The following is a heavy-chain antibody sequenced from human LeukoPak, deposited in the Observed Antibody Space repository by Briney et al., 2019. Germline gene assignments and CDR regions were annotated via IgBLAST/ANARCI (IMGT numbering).Heavy chain of an antibody. D-gene: IGHD3-22*01. CDR1: GFTFSSYG. CDR2: IWYDGSNK. Sequence: PGGSLRLSCAASGFTFSSYGMHWVRQAPGKVLEWVAVIWYDGSNKYYADSVKGRFTISRDNSKNTLYLQMNSLRAEDTAVYYCARDWGSYDSSVAFPVWGQGTLVTVSS. V-gene: IGHV3-33*01. CDR3: ARDWGSYDSSVAFPV. J-gene: IGHJ4*02.